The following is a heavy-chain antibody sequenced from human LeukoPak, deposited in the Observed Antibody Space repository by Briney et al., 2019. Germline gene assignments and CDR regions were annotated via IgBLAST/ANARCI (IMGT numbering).Heavy chain of an antibody. CDR3: ARDRSDSGDYVLLDS. CDR2: INAHNGNT. D-gene: IGHD4-17*01. CDR1: GYTFVSYG. Sequence: AASVKVSCKASGYTFVSYGISWVRQAPGQGLEWMGWINAHNGNTNYAQRLQGRVTMTTDTSTSTGYMELRTLRSDDTAVYYCARDRSDSGDYVLLDSWGQGTLVTVSS. V-gene: IGHV1-18*01. J-gene: IGHJ4*02.